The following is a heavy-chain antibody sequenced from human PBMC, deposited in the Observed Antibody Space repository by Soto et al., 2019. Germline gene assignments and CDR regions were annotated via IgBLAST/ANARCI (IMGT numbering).Heavy chain of an antibody. CDR1: GGSISSYY. J-gene: IGHJ4*02. D-gene: IGHD4-17*01. CDR3: ARASRYGDYRLDY. V-gene: IGHV4-59*01. CDR2: LYYSGST. Sequence: PSETLSLTCTVSGGSISSYYWSWIRQPPGKGLEWIGYLYYSGSTNYNPSLRSRVTISIDTSKNQFSLKLSSVTAADTAVYYCARASRYGDYRLDYWGQGTLVTVSS.